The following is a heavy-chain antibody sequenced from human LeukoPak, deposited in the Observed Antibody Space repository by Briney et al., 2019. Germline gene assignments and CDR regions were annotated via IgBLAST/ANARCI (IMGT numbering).Heavy chain of an antibody. V-gene: IGHV3-30*02. D-gene: IGHD3-3*01. J-gene: IGHJ4*02. Sequence: GGSLRLSCAASGFTFSSYGMHWVRQAPGKGLEWVAFIRYDGSNKYYADSVKGRFTISRDNSKNTLYLQMNSLRAEDTAVYYCAKDGAADYDLWSGYQYYFDYWGQGTLVTVSS. CDR3: AKDGAADYDLWSGYQYYFDY. CDR1: GFTFSSYG. CDR2: IRYDGSNK.